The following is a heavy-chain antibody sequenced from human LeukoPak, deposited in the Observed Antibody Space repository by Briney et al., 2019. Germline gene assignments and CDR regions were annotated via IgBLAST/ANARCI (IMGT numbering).Heavy chain of an antibody. Sequence: SETLSLTCAVYGGSFSGYYWSWIRQPPGKGREWIGEINHSGSTNYNRPLKSRVTISVDPSKNLFSLKLSSVTAADTAVYNCARRRVAHIAAAGTAGDFDYWGQGTLVTVSS. D-gene: IGHD6-13*01. J-gene: IGHJ4*02. CDR2: INHSGST. CDR1: GGSFSGYY. CDR3: ARRRVAHIAAAGTAGDFDY. V-gene: IGHV4-34*01.